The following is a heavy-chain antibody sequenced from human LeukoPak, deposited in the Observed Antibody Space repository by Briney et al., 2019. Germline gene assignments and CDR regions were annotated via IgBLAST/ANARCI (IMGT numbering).Heavy chain of an antibody. D-gene: IGHD3-22*01. CDR2: IIPIFGTA. V-gene: IGHV1-69*13. CDR3: ARDSSGYYLSFHDY. Sequence: ASVKVSCKASGGTFSSYAISWVRQAPGQGLEWMGGIIPIFGTANYAQKFQGRVTITADESTSTAYMELSSLRSEDTAVYYCARDSSGYYLSFHDYWGQGTLVTVSS. CDR1: GGTFSSYA. J-gene: IGHJ4*02.